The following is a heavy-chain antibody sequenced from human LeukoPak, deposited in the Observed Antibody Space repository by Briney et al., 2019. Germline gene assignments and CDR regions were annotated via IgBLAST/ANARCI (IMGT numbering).Heavy chain of an antibody. J-gene: IGHJ6*03. CDR1: GGSISSYY. CDR2: IYTSGST. Sequence: PSETLSLTCTVSGGSISSYYRSWIRQPAGKGLEWIGRIYTSGSTNYNPSLKSRVTMSVDTSKNQFSLKLSSVTAADTAVYYCARDRAVAALDDYMDVWGKGTTVTVSS. CDR3: ARDRAVAALDDYMDV. V-gene: IGHV4-4*07. D-gene: IGHD6-19*01.